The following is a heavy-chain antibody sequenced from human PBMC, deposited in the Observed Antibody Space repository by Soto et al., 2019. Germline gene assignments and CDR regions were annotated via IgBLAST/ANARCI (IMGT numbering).Heavy chain of an antibody. J-gene: IGHJ4*02. CDR1: GGSISSYY. V-gene: IGHV4-59*08. CDR2: IYYSGST. CDR3: ARLGCSGGSCYSGNFDY. Sequence: PSETLSLTCTVSGGSISSYYLSWIRQPPGKGLEWIGYIYYSGSTNYNPSLKSRVTISVDTSKNQFSLKLSSVTAADTAVYYCARLGCSGGSCYSGNFDYWGQGTLVTVSS. D-gene: IGHD2-15*01.